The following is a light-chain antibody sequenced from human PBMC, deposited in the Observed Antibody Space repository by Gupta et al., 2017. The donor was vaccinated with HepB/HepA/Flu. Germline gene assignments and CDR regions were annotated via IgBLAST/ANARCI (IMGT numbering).Light chain of an antibody. CDR2: EDN. CDR3: QAWDSTTVI. J-gene: IGLJ2*01. Sequence: SYDLTQPPSVSVSPGQTASIPCSGSKLGNNYVCWYQQKPGQSPVWVIFEDNKRPSGIPERFSGSNSRNTATLTISGTQTVDEADYYCQAWDSTTVIFGGGTRLSVL. CDR1: KLGNNY. V-gene: IGLV3-1*01.